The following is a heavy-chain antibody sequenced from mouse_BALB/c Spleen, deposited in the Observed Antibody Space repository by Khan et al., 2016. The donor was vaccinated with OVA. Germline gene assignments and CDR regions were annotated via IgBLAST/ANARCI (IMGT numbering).Heavy chain of an antibody. V-gene: IGHV1S137*01. CDR3: GRGGGGDRFAY. CDR2: ISTYYGDA. CDR1: GYTFTDFT. Sequence: QVQLQQSGAELVRPGVSVKISCKGSGYTFTDFTMHWVKQSHAKSLEWIGVISTYYGDADYNQKFKDKATMTVDKSSSTAYMELARLTSEDSAIYCCGRGGGGDRFAYWGQGTLVTVSA. J-gene: IGHJ3*01.